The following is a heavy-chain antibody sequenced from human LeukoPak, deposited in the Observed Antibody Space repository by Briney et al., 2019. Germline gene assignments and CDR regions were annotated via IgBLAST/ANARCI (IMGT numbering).Heavy chain of an antibody. CDR3: VRDRSGSYPYYFDF. CDR1: GFTFSDYS. V-gene: IGHV3-21*01. CDR2: ISSRSSYI. D-gene: IGHD1-26*01. J-gene: IGHJ4*02. Sequence: GGSLRLSCAASGFTFSDYSMNWVRQPPGKGLEWASSISSRSSYISYADSVKGRFTISRDNAKNSLYLEMNSLRAEDTAVYYCVRDRSGSYPYYFDFWGQGTLLTASS.